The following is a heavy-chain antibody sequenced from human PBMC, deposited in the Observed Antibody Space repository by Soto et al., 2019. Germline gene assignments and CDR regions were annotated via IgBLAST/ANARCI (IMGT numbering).Heavy chain of an antibody. J-gene: IGHJ5*02. CDR1: GGSFRSYY. Sequence: SETLSLTFRVYGGSFRSYYWIGVRHPPGKGLEWIGEVNHSGEATYNPALQSRITISLDTSNSQFSLNLTSVTAADTALSFCGPADRFPTYSSDTSRLVTPVTV. D-gene: IGHD2-21*01. CDR2: VNHSGEA. V-gene: IGHV4-34*03. CDR3: GPADRFPTYSSDT.